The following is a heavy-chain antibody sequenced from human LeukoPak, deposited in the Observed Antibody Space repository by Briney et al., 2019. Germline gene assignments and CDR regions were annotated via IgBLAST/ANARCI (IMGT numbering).Heavy chain of an antibody. Sequence: SETLSLTCAVYGGSFSGYYWSWIRQPPGKGLEWIGEINHSGSTNYNPSLKSRVTISVDTPKNQFSLKLSSVTAADTAVYYCARGRSSSWYPLWGQGTLVTVSS. CDR2: INHSGST. V-gene: IGHV4-34*01. J-gene: IGHJ4*02. D-gene: IGHD6-13*01. CDR3: ARGRSSSWYPL. CDR1: GGSFSGYY.